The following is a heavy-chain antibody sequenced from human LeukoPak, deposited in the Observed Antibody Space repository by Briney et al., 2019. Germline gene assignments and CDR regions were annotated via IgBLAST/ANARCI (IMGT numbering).Heavy chain of an antibody. CDR3: AKHEGSYFDKSGYTFEY. D-gene: IGHD3-22*01. CDR1: GDSIDSLDL. Sequence: SETLSLTCTVSGDSIDSLDLWSWVRQPPGKGLEWIGEMYLSGTTHSNPSVKSRVTISVDTSRNQFSLKLSSASAADRGIYYCAKHEGSYFDKSGYTFEYWGQGTLVTVSS. CDR2: MYLSGTT. V-gene: IGHV4-4*02. J-gene: IGHJ4*02.